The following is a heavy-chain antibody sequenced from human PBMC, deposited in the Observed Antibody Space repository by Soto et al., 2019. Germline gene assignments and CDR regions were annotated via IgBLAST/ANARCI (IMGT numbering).Heavy chain of an antibody. CDR3: ARDDLRYFDWLAYYYYGMDV. CDR1: GYTFTSYG. Sequence: ASVKVSCKASGYTFTSYGISWVRQAPGQGLEWMGWISAYNGNTNYAQKLQGRVTMTTDTSTSTAYMELRSLRSDDTAVYYCARDDLRYFDWLAYYYYGMDVWGQGTTVTVSS. V-gene: IGHV1-18*04. CDR2: ISAYNGNT. J-gene: IGHJ6*02. D-gene: IGHD3-9*01.